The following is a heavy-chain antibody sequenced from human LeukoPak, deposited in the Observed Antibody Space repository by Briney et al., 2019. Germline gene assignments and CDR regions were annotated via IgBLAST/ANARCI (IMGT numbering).Heavy chain of an antibody. V-gene: IGHV4-34*01. CDR3: ARGGYNWNDGVQY. Sequence: PSETLSLTCAVYGGSFSGYYWSWIRQPPGKGLEWIGEINHSGSTNYNPSLKSRVTISVDTSKNQFSLKLSSVTAADTAEYYCARGGYNWNDGVQYWGQGTLVTVSS. CDR1: GGSFSGYY. D-gene: IGHD1-20*01. CDR2: INHSGST. J-gene: IGHJ4*02.